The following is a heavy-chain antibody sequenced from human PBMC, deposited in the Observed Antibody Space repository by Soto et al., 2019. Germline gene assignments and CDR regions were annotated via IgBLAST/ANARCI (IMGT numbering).Heavy chain of an antibody. CDR3: AKDNYYGSGSYVGTT. D-gene: IGHD3-10*01. Sequence: EVQLVESGGGLVQPGRSLRLSCAASGFTFDDYAMHWVRQAPGKGLEWVSGISWNSGSIGYADYVKGRFTISRDNAKNSLYLQMKSLRAEDTALYYCAKDNYYGSGSYVGTTWGQGTLVTVSS. V-gene: IGHV3-9*01. CDR2: ISWNSGSI. CDR1: GFTFDDYA. J-gene: IGHJ5*02.